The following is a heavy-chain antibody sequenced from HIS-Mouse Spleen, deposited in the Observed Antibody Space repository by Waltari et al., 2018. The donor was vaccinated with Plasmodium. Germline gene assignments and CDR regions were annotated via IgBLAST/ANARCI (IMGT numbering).Heavy chain of an antibody. CDR3: ASSWYWYFDL. CDR1: GFPFSSCW. J-gene: IGHJ2*01. D-gene: IGHD6-13*01. V-gene: IGHV3-7*01. Sequence: EVQLVESVGGLVQPGGSLRLSCAASGFPFSSCWMSWVRQAPGKGLDWVPNIKQEGREKDYVDSVKGRFTISRDNAKNSLYLQMNSLRAEDTAVYYCASSWYWYFDLWGRGTLVTVSS. CDR2: IKQEGREK.